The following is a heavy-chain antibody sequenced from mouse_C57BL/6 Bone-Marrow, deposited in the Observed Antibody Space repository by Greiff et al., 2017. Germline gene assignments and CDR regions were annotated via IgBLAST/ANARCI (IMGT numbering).Heavy chain of an antibody. CDR2: IDPENGDT. Sequence: VQLQQSGAELVRPGASVKLSCTASGFNIKDDYMHWVKQRPEQGLEWIGWIDPENGDTKYASKFQGKATITADTSSNTAYLQLHSLTSEDTAVGCCAIWGVDYWGQGTTVTVSS. CDR1: GFNIKDDY. J-gene: IGHJ2*01. V-gene: IGHV14-4*01. CDR3: AIWGVDY.